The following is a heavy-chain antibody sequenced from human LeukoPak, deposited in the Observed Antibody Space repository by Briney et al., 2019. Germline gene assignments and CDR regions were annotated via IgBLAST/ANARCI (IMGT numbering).Heavy chain of an antibody. D-gene: IGHD4-17*01. Sequence: GRSLRLSCGASGFGFSYYGMHWVRQAPGKGLEWVAVISYDGSNKYYADSVKGRFTISRDNSKNTLYLQMNSLRAEDTAVFYCAKPDGDYVGQLDAFDIWGQGTMVTVSS. J-gene: IGHJ3*02. CDR2: ISYDGSNK. CDR3: AKPDGDYVGQLDAFDI. V-gene: IGHV3-30*18. CDR1: GFGFSYYG.